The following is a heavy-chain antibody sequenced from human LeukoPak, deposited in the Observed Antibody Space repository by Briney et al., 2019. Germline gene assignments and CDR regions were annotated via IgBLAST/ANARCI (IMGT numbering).Heavy chain of an antibody. D-gene: IGHD3-9*01. Sequence: HGESLKISCKCSGYSFTSYWICGVRQMPGKGLEWMGIIYPGDSDTRYSPSFQGQVTISADQSISTAYLQWSSLKAPDTAMYYCAILYILISEGLYYFDYWGQGTLVTVSS. J-gene: IGHJ4*02. CDR1: GYSFTSYW. V-gene: IGHV5-51*01. CDR3: AILYILISEGLYYFDY. CDR2: IYPGDSDT.